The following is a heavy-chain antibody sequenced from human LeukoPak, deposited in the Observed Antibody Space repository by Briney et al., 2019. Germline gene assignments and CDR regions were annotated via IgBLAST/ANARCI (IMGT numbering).Heavy chain of an antibody. D-gene: IGHD6-13*01. V-gene: IGHV1-3*01. J-gene: IGHJ4*02. CDR1: GHTFTSYA. CDR2: INAGNGNR. Sequence: ASVKVSCKASGHTFTSYAIHWVRQAPGQRLEWVGWINAGNGNRKYSQKFQDRVTITREPSATTAYMELNSLTSEDTAVYYCARDSDGYSSSWYLGLVDYWGQGTLVTVSS. CDR3: ARDSDGYSSSWYLGLVDY.